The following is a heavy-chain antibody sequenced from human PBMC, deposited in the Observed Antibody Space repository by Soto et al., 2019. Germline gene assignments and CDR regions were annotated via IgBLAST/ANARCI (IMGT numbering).Heavy chain of an antibody. V-gene: IGHV3-30*18. CDR1: GLTFSYFG. CDR3: AKLDGGGLQYAYSAMDV. CDR2: ISYDGSNK. J-gene: IGHJ6*02. Sequence: HPAGCLRHSFEASGLTFSYFGTHWVRQAPGKALEWVAVISYDGSNKYYADSVKGGFTISRDNSKNTLYLQMTSLRTEDTAVYYCAKLDGGGLQYAYSAMDVWGQGTTVTVSS. D-gene: IGHD2-15*01.